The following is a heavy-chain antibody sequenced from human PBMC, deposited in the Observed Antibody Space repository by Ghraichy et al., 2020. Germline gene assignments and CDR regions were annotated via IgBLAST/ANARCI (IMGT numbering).Heavy chain of an antibody. CDR1: GFTFSSYA. V-gene: IGHV3-23*01. CDR2: ISGSGGST. Sequence: GGSLRLSCAASGFTFSSYAMSWVRQAPGKGLEWVSAISGSGGSTYYADSVKGRFTISRDNSKNTLYLQMNSLRAEDTAVYYCAKATHYYDSSGYYYAWYFDLWGRGTLVTVSS. J-gene: IGHJ2*01. D-gene: IGHD3-22*01. CDR3: AKATHYYDSSGYYYAWYFDL.